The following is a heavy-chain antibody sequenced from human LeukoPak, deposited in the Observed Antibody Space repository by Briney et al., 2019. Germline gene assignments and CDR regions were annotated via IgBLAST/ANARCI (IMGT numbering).Heavy chain of an antibody. CDR2: ISSSGSTI. D-gene: IGHD3-10*01. CDR1: GFTFSSYE. Sequence: GGSLRLSCAASGFTFSSYEMNWVRQAPGKGLEWVSYISSSGSTIYYADSVKGRFTISRDNAKNSLYLQMNSLRAEDTAVYYCARDRGSGSLTNYFDYWGQGTLVTVSS. V-gene: IGHV3-48*03. J-gene: IGHJ4*02. CDR3: ARDRGSGSLTNYFDY.